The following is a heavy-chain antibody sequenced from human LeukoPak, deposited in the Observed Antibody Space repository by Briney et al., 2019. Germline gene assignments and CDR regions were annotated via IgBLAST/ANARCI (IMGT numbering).Heavy chain of an antibody. CDR3: AKGVGYCSGGTCSPLDY. CDR1: GSTFSSYG. V-gene: IGHV3-30*18. J-gene: IGHJ4*02. D-gene: IGHD2-15*01. Sequence: GGSLRLSCAASGSTFSSYGMHWVRQAPGKGLEWVAVISFDGSNKIYADSVKGRFTISRDNSKNTLYLQMNSLRAEDTAVYYCAKGVGYCSGGTCSPLDYWGQGTLVTVSS. CDR2: ISFDGSNK.